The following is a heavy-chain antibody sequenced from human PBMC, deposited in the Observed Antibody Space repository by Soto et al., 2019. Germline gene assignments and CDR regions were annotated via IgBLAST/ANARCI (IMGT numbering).Heavy chain of an antibody. CDR1: GFIFTSYA. Sequence: EVQLLESGGGLVQPGGSLRLSCAASGFIFTSYAMSWVRQAPGKGLEWVSGIGNSGGSTDYADSVKGRFFISRDNSKNTLYLQMNSLRAEDTAVYYCARSGWHDAFDIWGQGTMVTVSS. D-gene: IGHD6-19*01. V-gene: IGHV3-23*01. J-gene: IGHJ3*02. CDR3: ARSGWHDAFDI. CDR2: IGNSGGST.